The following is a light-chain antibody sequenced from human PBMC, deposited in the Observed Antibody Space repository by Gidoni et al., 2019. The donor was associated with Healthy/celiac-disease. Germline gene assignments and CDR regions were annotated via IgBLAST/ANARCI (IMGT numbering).Light chain of an antibody. V-gene: IGKV3-11*01. CDR3: QQRSNWPPKVT. Sequence: EIVLTPSPLTLSLSPGERATRSCSASQSVSSYLAWYKQTPGQAPRLLLYDASDRATGIPARFSCSGSGTDFTLTISSLEPEDFAVYYCQQRSNWPPKVTFXGXTKVEIK. J-gene: IGKJ4*01. CDR1: QSVSSY. CDR2: DAS.